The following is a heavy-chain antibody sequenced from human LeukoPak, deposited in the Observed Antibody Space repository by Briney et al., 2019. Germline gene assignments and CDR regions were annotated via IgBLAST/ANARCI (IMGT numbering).Heavy chain of an antibody. J-gene: IGHJ4*02. D-gene: IGHD6-19*01. V-gene: IGHV5-51*01. Sequence: GESLKTSCKGSGYSFTGYWIVWVRQMPGKGLEWMGIISPSDSDTRYSPSFQGQVTISADKSISTAYLQWSSLKASDTAIYFCARRAFGGWGGGFDYWGQGTLVTVSS. CDR3: ARRAFGGWGGGFDY. CDR2: ISPSDSDT. CDR1: GYSFTGYW.